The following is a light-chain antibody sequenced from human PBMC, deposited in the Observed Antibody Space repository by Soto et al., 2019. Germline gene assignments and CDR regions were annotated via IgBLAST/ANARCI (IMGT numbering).Light chain of an antibody. CDR2: EDN. V-gene: IGLV2-23*01. CDR3: SSYAGTTTPVV. J-gene: IGLJ7*01. CDR1: SSDVGIYNL. Sequence: QSALTQPASVSGSPGQSITISCTGTSSDVGIYNLVSWYQQHPGKAPKLMVYEDNKRPSGVSHRFSGSKSGNTASLTISGLQAEDEADYYGSSYAGTTTPVVFGGGTQLTVL.